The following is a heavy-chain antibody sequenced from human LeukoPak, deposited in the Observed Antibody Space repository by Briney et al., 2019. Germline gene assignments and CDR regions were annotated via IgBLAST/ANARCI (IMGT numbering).Heavy chain of an antibody. Sequence: PGGSLRLSCAASGFTFSSYWMSWVRQAPGKGLEWVANINQDGSERYYVDSVKGRFTISRDNAKNSLYLQMNSLRAEDTAVYYCARSYSGSYLDYFDYWGQGTLVTVSS. CDR3: ARSYSGSYLDYFDY. CDR2: INQDGSER. D-gene: IGHD1-26*01. V-gene: IGHV3-7*01. J-gene: IGHJ4*02. CDR1: GFTFSSYW.